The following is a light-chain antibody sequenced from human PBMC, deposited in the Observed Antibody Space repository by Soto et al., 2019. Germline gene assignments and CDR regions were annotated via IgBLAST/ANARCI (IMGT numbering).Light chain of an antibody. J-gene: IGKJ1*01. CDR1: PSVSSSY. CDR2: GAS. CDR3: QQYGSSPPWK. V-gene: IGKV3-20*01. Sequence: EIVLTQSPGTLSLSPGARATLSCRASPSVSSSYLAWYQQKPGQAPRLLIYGASSRATGIPDRFSGSGSGTYCTLTISRLEPEDFAVYYCQQYGSSPPWKFGQGTKVEIK.